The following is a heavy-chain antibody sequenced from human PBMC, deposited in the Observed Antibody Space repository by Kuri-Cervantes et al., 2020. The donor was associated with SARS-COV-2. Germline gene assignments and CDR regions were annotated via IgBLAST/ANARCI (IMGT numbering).Heavy chain of an antibody. Sequence: ASVKVSCKVSGYTLTELSMHRVRQAPGKGLEWMGGFDPEDGETIYAQKFQGRVTMTEDTSTDTAYMELSSLRSEDTAVYYCATTPLAAAGMYYYYYYMDVWGKGTTVTVSS. V-gene: IGHV1-24*01. CDR2: FDPEDGET. J-gene: IGHJ6*03. CDR1: GYTLTELS. D-gene: IGHD6-13*01. CDR3: ATTPLAAAGMYYYYYYMDV.